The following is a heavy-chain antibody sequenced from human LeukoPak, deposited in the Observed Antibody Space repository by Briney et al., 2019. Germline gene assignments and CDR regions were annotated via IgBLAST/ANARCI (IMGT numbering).Heavy chain of an antibody. V-gene: IGHV1-2*06. CDR2: INPNNGGT. CDR1: GSTFTVYY. J-gene: IGHJ4*02. Sequence: ASVKVSCKASGSTFTVYYMHWVRQAPGQGLEWMGRINPNNGGTNYAQKFQGRVTMTRDTSISTAYMELSRLRSDDTAVYYCALLGGWYVSSYFDYWGQGTLVTVSS. D-gene: IGHD6-19*01. CDR3: ALLGGWYVSSYFDY.